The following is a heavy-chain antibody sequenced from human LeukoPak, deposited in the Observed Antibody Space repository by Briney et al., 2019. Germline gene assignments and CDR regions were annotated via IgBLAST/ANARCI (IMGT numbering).Heavy chain of an antibody. J-gene: IGHJ4*02. Sequence: GGSLRLSCAASGFTFSDFAMSWVRQAPGKGLEWVSGMSASGSHTHSADFVKGRFTISRGNFKNTLYLQMNGLRVEDTAVYYCAKVRSGNNYYFDYWGQGTLVTVSS. D-gene: IGHD1/OR15-1a*01. V-gene: IGHV3-23*01. CDR3: AKVRSGNNYYFDY. CDR2: MSASGSHT. CDR1: GFTFSDFA.